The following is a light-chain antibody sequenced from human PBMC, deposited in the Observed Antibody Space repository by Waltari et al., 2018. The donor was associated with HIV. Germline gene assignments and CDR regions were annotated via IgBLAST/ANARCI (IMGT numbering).Light chain of an antibody. CDR1: SSKLGNNY. J-gene: IGLJ3*02. Sequence: QSVLTQPPSVSAAPGQKVVISCPGSSSKLGNNYVSWFQQRPGTAPKFIIFDNNKRPSGIPDRFSGSRSGTSATLTITGLQTGDEADYYCGTWDTSLSAGVFGGGTKVTVL. CDR3: GTWDTSLSAGV. CDR2: DNN. V-gene: IGLV1-51*01.